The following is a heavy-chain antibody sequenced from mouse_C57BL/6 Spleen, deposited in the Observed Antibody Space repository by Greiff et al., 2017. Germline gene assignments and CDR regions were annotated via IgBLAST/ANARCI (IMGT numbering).Heavy chain of an antibody. D-gene: IGHD2-4*01. V-gene: IGHV3-6*01. CDR1: GYSITSGYY. CDR2: ISYDGSN. CDR3: AREGFYDYDDY. Sequence: EVQLQQSGPGLVKPSQSLSLTCSVTGYSITSGYYWNWIRQFPGNKLEWMGYISYDGSNNYNPSLKNRISITRDTSKNQFFLKLNSVTTEDTATYYCAREGFYDYDDYWGQGTTLTVSS. J-gene: IGHJ2*01.